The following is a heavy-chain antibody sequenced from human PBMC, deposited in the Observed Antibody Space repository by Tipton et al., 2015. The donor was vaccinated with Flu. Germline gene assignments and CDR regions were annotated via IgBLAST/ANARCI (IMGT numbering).Heavy chain of an antibody. CDR3: AKVIPELVAGLDY. Sequence: SLRLPCSASGFTFSRYAMSWVRQAPGKGLEWVSAISGGGGTRYFADSVKGRFTISRDNVKNTLYLQMNSLRPEDTAIYYCAKVIPELVAGLDYWGQGTLVTVSS. V-gene: IGHV3-23*01. J-gene: IGHJ4*02. CDR1: GFTFSRYA. D-gene: IGHD6-19*01. CDR2: ISGGGGTR.